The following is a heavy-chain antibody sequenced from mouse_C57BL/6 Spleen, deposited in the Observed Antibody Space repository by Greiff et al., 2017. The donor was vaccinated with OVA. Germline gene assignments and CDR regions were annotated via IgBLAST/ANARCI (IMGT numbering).Heavy chain of an antibody. Sequence: QVQLQQPGAELVKPGASVKMSCKASGYTFTSYWITWVKQRPGQGLEWIGDIYPGSGSTNYNEKFKSKATLTVDTSSSTAYMQLSSLTSEDSAVYYWARYYYGNYDFDYWGQGTTLTVSS. CDR3: ARYYYGNYDFDY. CDR1: GYTFTSYW. CDR2: IYPGSGST. J-gene: IGHJ2*01. V-gene: IGHV1-55*01. D-gene: IGHD2-1*01.